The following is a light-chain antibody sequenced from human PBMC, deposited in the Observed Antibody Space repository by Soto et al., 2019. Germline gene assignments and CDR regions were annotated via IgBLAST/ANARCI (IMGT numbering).Light chain of an antibody. CDR3: QQYNDNWT. Sequence: DIPMTQSPSTLSASVGDRVTVTCRASQNISSCLAWYQQKPGKAPKLPIYKASTLQSGVPPRFSGSGSGTDFTLAISSLQPDDSATYYCQQYNDNWTFGQGTKVEIK. V-gene: IGKV1-5*03. CDR2: KAS. CDR1: QNISSC. J-gene: IGKJ1*01.